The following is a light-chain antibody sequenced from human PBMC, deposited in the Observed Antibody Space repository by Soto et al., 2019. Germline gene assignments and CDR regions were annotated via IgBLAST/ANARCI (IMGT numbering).Light chain of an antibody. CDR1: HSVDTSN. V-gene: IGKV3-20*01. CDR3: QQYGSSWWA. CDR2: GAS. J-gene: IGKJ1*01. Sequence: EVELTQSPATLSLSPGQRATLSCRASHSVDTSNVAWYQQRPGQAPRVLIYGASNRAAGIPDRFSGSGSGTDFTLTISSLEPEDSAVYHCQQYGSSWWAFGHGTKVDNK.